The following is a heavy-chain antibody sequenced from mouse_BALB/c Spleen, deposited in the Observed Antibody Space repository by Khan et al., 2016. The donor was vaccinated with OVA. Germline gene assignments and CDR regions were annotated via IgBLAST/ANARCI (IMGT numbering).Heavy chain of an antibody. J-gene: IGHJ4*01. Sequence: VQLKESGPGLVKPSQSLSLTCTVTGYSITSDYAWDWIRQFPGNKLEWMGYISYGGSTSYNPSLKSRISITRDTSKNQFFLQLNSVTTEDTATYYCARKNYSGYAIDYGGQGTSVTVSS. D-gene: IGHD1-1*01. V-gene: IGHV3-2*02. CDR3: ARKNYSGYAIDY. CDR1: GYSITSDYA. CDR2: ISYGGST.